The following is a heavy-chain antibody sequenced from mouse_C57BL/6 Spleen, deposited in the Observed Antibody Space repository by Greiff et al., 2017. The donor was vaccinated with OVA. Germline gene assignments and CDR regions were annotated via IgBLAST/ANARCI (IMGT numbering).Heavy chain of an antibody. Sequence: QVQLKESGAELVKPGASVKISCKASGYAFSSYWMNWVKQRPGKGLEWIGQIYPGGGDTNYNGKFKGKATLTADKSSSTAYMQLSSLTSEDSEVYFCERSGSSGYVDYYAMDYWGQGTTVTVSS. CDR3: ERSGSSGYVDYYAMDY. CDR1: GYAFSSYW. CDR2: IYPGGGDT. V-gene: IGHV1-80*01. J-gene: IGHJ4*01. D-gene: IGHD3-2*02.